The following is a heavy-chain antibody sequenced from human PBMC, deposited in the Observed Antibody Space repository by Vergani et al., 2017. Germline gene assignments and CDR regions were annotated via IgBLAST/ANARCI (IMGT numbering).Heavy chain of an antibody. D-gene: IGHD6-6*01. Sequence: EVQLEESGGGLVLPGRSLRLSCVASGFTSAGYAMHWVRPAPGKGLEWVSGISWNSNSIGYADSVKGRFTISRDNAKNSLYLQMNSLRAADTALYYCAKDLGTSSGGGWFDPWGQGTLVTVSS. V-gene: IGHV3-9*02. CDR2: ISWNSNSI. CDR3: AKDLGTSSGGGWFDP. CDR1: GFTSAGYA. J-gene: IGHJ5*02.